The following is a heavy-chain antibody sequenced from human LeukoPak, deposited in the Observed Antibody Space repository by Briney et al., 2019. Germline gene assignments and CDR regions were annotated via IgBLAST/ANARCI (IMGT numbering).Heavy chain of an antibody. V-gene: IGHV3-66*01. J-gene: IGHJ4*02. CDR2: IYSGDST. CDR3: ARGGGGNCFGY. D-gene: IGHD2-15*01. CDR1: GFTVSTNY. Sequence: GSLRLSCAASGFTVSTNYMSWVRQAPGKGLEWVSVIYSGDSTYYADSMKGRFTISRDNSKNTLYLQMNSLRAEDTAVYYCARGGGGNCFGYWGQGTLVTVSS.